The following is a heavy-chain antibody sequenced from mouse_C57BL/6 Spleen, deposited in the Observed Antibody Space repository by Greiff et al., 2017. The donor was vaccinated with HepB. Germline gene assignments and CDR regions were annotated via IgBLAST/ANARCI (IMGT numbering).Heavy chain of an antibody. CDR1: GYAFSSSW. CDR2: IYPGDGDT. V-gene: IGHV1-82*01. CDR3: ARSPYDYDGGWFAY. Sequence: QVQLQQSGPELVKPGASVKISCKASGYAFSSSWMNWVKQRPGKGLEWIGRIYPGDGDTNYNGKFKGKATLTADKSSSTAYMQLSSLTSEDSAVYFCARSPYDYDGGWFAYWGQGTLVTVSA. J-gene: IGHJ3*01. D-gene: IGHD2-4*01.